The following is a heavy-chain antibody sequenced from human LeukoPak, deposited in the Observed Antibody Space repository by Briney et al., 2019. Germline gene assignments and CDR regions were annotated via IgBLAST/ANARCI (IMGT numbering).Heavy chain of an antibody. CDR2: IRSDGSNK. CDR1: GFSFSSYG. CDR3: AELGITMIGGV. V-gene: IGHV3-30*02. D-gene: IGHD3-10*02. J-gene: IGHJ6*04. Sequence: GGSLRLSCAGSGFSFSSYGMHWVRQAPGKGLEWMAFIRSDGSNKYYADSVKGRFTISRDNAKNSLYLQMNSLRAEDTAVYYCAELGITMIGGVWGKGTTVTISS.